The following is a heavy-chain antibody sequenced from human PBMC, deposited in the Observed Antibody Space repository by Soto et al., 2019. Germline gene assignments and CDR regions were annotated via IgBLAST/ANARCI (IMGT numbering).Heavy chain of an antibody. D-gene: IGHD2-15*01. V-gene: IGHV6-1*01. J-gene: IGHJ3*01. CDR2: AIYRSKWSN. Sequence: LQTLSLTGGICGGSLFSDGGAWNWIRQSPSRGLEWLGRAIYRSKWSNNYAASVKGRITVNPDTSKNQFSLHLNSVTPEDTAVYYCARGKYSGFDVWGQGTMGTVSS. CDR1: GGSLFSDGGA. CDR3: ARGKYSGFDV.